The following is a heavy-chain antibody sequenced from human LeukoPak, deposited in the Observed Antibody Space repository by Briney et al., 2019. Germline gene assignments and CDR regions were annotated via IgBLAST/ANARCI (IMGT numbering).Heavy chain of an antibody. CDR1: GFTLSSYA. CDR3: AKGLTVTMRDAFDI. D-gene: IGHD4-17*01. J-gene: IGHJ3*02. V-gene: IGHV3-23*01. Sequence: GGSLRLSCAASGFTLSSYAMSWVRQAPGKELEWASAISGNGGSTYYADSVKGRFTISRDNSKNTLYLQMNSLRAEDTAVYYCAKGLTVTMRDAFDIWGQGTMVTVSS. CDR2: ISGNGGST.